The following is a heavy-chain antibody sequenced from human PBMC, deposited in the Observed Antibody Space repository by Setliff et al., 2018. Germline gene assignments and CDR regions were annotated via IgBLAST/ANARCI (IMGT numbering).Heavy chain of an antibody. J-gene: IGHJ4*02. CDR2: IIPIFGTA. CDR3: AVGFTYSSGRDY. D-gene: IGHD6-19*01. Sequence: ASVKVSCKASGGTFSSYAISWVRQAPGQGLEWMGGIIPIFGTANYAQKFQGRVTITADESTSTAYMELSSLRSEDTAVYYCAVGFTYSSGRDYWGQGTLVTVSS. V-gene: IGHV1-69*13. CDR1: GGTFSSYA.